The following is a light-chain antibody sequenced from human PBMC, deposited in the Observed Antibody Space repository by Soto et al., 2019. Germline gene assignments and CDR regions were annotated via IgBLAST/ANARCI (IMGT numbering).Light chain of an antibody. V-gene: IGLV1-44*01. CDR2: SNN. CDR3: AAWDDSLPGRV. J-gene: IGLJ1*01. Sequence: QSVLTQPPSASGTPGQRVTISCSGSSSNIGGNTGNWYQQLPGTAPKLLIYSNNQRPSGGPDRFSGSKSGTSASLAISGLQSEDEDDYYCAAWDDSLPGRVFGTGTKLTVL. CDR1: SSNIGGNT.